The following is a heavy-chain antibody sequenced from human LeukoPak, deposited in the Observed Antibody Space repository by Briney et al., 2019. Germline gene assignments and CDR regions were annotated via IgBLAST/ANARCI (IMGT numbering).Heavy chain of an antibody. CDR3: ARDNYGTLDY. J-gene: IGHJ4*02. CDR1: GYTFTDYF. D-gene: IGHD4-17*01. CDR2: TSPKSGDR. Sequence: GASVKVSCKISGYTFTDYFIHWVRQAPGQGLEWMGWTSPKSGDRKCTQKFRGRVTMTRDTSISTVYMELDGLTFDDTAVYFCARDNYGTLDYWGQGSLVTVSS. V-gene: IGHV1-2*02.